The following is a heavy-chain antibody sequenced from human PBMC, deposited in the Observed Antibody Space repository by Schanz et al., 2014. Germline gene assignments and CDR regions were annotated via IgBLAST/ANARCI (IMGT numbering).Heavy chain of an antibody. CDR1: GFTVSSNY. Sequence: EVQLVESGGGLIQPGGSLRLSCVASGFTVSSNYMSWVRQAPGKGLEWVSVIYSAGRTYYGDSVKGRFTISRDNSKNTLYLQMNRLRDEDTAMYYCAKRSSSTSCSHGALDMWGQGTMVTVSS. J-gene: IGHJ3*02. D-gene: IGHD2-2*01. V-gene: IGHV3-53*01. CDR2: IYSAGRT. CDR3: AKRSSSTSCSHGALDM.